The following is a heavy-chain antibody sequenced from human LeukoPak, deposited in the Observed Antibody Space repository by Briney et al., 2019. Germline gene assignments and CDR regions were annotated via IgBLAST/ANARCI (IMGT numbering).Heavy chain of an antibody. CDR1: GFTFSSYA. CDR2: ISSNGGST. J-gene: IGHJ4*02. CDR3: ARGIQPRGRLSDY. D-gene: IGHD5-18*01. V-gene: IGHV3-64*01. Sequence: GGSLRLSCAASGFTFSSYAMHWVRQAPGKGLEYVSAISSNGGSTYYANSVKGRFTISRDNSKNTLYLQMGSLRAEDMAVYYCARGIQPRGRLSDYWGQGTLVTVSS.